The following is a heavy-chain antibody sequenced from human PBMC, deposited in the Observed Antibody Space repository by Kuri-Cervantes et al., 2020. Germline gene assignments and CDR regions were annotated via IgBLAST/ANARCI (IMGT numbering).Heavy chain of an antibody. J-gene: IGHJ6*03. V-gene: IGHV3-21*01. CDR2: ISSSSSYI. D-gene: IGHD3-3*01. CDR1: GFTFSSYS. CDR3: ARGPRYDFWSGYSAPVYYYYYMDV. Sequence: GESLKISCAASGFTFSSYSMNWVRQAPGKGLEWVSSISSSSSYIYYADSVKGRFSISRDSAKNSLYLQMNSLKAEDTAVYYCARGPRYDFWSGYSAPVYYYYYMDVWGKGTTVTVSS.